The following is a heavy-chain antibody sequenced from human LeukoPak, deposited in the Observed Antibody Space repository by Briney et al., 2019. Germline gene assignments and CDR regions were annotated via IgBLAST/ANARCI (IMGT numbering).Heavy chain of an antibody. CDR1: GGSISSSSYY. CDR3: ARVLSSSWYFQLGGFDP. V-gene: IGHV4-39*07. D-gene: IGHD6-13*01. J-gene: IGHJ5*02. Sequence: PSETLSLTCTVSGGSISSSSYYWGWIRQPPGKGLEWIGSIYYSGSTYYNPSLKSRVTISVDTSKNQFSLKLSSVTAADTAVYYCARVLSSSWYFQLGGFDPWGQGTLVTVSS. CDR2: IYYSGST.